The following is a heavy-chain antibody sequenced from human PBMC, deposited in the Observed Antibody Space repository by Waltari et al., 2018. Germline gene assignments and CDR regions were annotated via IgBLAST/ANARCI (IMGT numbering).Heavy chain of an antibody. V-gene: IGHV3-7*01. CDR1: GFTVTAYW. CDR3: VRDHWGPDY. CDR2: INKDGSEK. Sequence: EVHLVESGGGLVQPGGSLRLFCAASGFTVTAYWMSWIRQAPGKGPECVANINKDGSEKNYVDYVKGRFTISRDNAKDSVYLQMNSLRADDTAMYYCVRDHWGPDYWGQGTLVTVSS. D-gene: IGHD7-27*01. J-gene: IGHJ4*02.